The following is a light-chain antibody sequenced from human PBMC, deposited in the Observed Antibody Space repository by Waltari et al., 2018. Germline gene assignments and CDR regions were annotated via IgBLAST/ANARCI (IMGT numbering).Light chain of an antibody. Sequence: QSALTQPASVSGSPGQSITISCTATSSDFGANKYVSWYQQHPGKAPKVVIYDVTERPSGVSNRFSGSKSGSTASLTISGLQTEDEADYYCSSRTNSITWVFGG. CDR2: DVT. V-gene: IGLV2-14*03. CDR3: SSRTNSITWV. CDR1: SSDFGANKY. J-gene: IGLJ3*02.